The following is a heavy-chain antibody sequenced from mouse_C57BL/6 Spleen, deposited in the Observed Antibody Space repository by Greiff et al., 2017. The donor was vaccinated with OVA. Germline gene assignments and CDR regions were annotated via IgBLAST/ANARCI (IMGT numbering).Heavy chain of an antibody. V-gene: IGHV14-3*01. J-gene: IGHJ2*01. CDR2: IDPANGNT. Sequence: EVQLQQSVAELVRPGASVKLSCTASGFTFKNYYMHWVKQRPEQGLEWIGRIDPANGNTKYAPKFKGKATITADTSSNTAYLQLSSLTSEDTAIYYCAREDGWDFDYWGKGTTLTVSS. CDR1: GFTFKNYY. CDR3: AREDGWDFDY. D-gene: IGHD1-2*01.